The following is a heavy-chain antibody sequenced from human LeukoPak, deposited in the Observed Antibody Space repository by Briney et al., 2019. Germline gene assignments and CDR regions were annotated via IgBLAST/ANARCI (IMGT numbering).Heavy chain of an antibody. CDR2: IWYDGSNR. CDR3: ARGSDGGWFDP. CDR1: GSTFSRYG. Sequence: GGSLRLSCAASGSTFSRYGMHWVRQAPGKGLEWVAVIWYDGSNRYYGDSVKGRFTISRDNSKNTLYLQMNSLRAEDTAVYYCARGSDGGWFDPWGQGTLVTVSS. V-gene: IGHV3-33*01. D-gene: IGHD3-10*01. J-gene: IGHJ5*02.